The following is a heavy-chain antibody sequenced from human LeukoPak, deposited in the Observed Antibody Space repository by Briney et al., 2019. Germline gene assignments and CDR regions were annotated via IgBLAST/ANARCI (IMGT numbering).Heavy chain of an antibody. V-gene: IGHV4-34*01. CDR1: GGSFSGYN. CDR2: INHSGST. D-gene: IGHD3-22*01. Sequence: PSETLSLTCAVYGGSFSGYNWSWIRQPPGKGLEWIGEINHSGSTNYNPSLKSRVTISVDTSKNQFSLKLSSVTAADTAVYYCARMRRPANYYYDSSGYGHFDYWGQGTLVTVSS. CDR3: ARMRRPANYYYDSSGYGHFDY. J-gene: IGHJ4*02.